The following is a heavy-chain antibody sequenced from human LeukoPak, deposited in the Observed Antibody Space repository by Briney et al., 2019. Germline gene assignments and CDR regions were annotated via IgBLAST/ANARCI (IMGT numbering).Heavy chain of an antibody. D-gene: IGHD4-17*01. CDR2: ISRSSDYI. Sequence: PGGSLRLSCAASGFTFSTYSMNWVRLAPGKGLEWVSSISRSSDYIDYADLVKGRFTISRDNAKNSLYLQMNSLRAEDTAVYYCAREFLKDYGDRGWGQGTLVTVSS. J-gene: IGHJ4*02. CDR3: AREFLKDYGDRG. CDR1: GFTFSTYS. V-gene: IGHV3-21*01.